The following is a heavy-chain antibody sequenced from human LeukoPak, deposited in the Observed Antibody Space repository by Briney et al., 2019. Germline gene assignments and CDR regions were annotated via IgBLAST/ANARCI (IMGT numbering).Heavy chain of an antibody. CDR2: FYYSGST. J-gene: IGHJ4*02. CDR3: ARLDTTLAPYFDY. Sequence: SETLSLTCTVSGGSISSSYYWAWIRQPPGKGLEWIGNFYYSGSTYYNPSLKSRVTISVDTSKNQFSLKLSSVTAADTAVYYCARLDTTLAPYFDYWGQGTLVTVSS. CDR1: GGSISSSYY. V-gene: IGHV4-39*01. D-gene: IGHD5-18*01.